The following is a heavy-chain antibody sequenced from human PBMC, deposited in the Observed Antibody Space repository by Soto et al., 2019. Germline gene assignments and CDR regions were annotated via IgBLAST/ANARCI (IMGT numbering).Heavy chain of an antibody. J-gene: IGHJ5*02. CDR3: AREPHKVDCVGDRCSESARNNWLDP. Sequence: GGSLRLSCAASGFMVSNYWMTWVRQAPGKGLEWVAKINQDGSETHYVDSVKGRFTISRDSAKNSMYLQMKSLRVEDTALSYCAREPHKVDCVGDRCSESARNNWLDPWGQGTLVTVSS. D-gene: IGHD2-21*01. V-gene: IGHV3-7*01. CDR1: GFMVSNYW. CDR2: INQDGSET.